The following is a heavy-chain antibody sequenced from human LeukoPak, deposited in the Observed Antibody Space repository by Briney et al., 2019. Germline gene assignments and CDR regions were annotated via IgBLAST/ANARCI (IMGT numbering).Heavy chain of an antibody. Sequence: ASVKVSCKTSGYTFTDYFIHWVRQAPGQGLEWMGWINPNSGVTHYAQKFRGRVTMTSDTSISTAYMELNRLRSDDTAVYYCARGFRGFDLHFDYWGQGTLATVSS. CDR3: ARGFRGFDLHFDY. V-gene: IGHV1-2*02. D-gene: IGHD3-22*01. J-gene: IGHJ4*02. CDR1: GYTFTDYF. CDR2: INPNSGVT.